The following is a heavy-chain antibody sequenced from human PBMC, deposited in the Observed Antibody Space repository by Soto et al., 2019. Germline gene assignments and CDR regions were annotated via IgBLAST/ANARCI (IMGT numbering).Heavy chain of an antibody. CDR3: ARAVPDYGDYVSNFDY. V-gene: IGHV4-59*01. J-gene: IGHJ4*02. Sequence: SETLSLTCTVSGGSISSYYWSWIRQPPGKGLEWIGYIYYSGSTNYNPSLKSRVTISVDTSKNQFSLKLSSVTAADTAVYYCARAVPDYGDYVSNFDYWGQGTLVTVSS. CDR2: IYYSGST. D-gene: IGHD4-17*01. CDR1: GGSISSYY.